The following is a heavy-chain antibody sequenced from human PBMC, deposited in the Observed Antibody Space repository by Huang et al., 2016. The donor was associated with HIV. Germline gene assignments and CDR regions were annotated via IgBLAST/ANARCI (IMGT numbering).Heavy chain of an antibody. Sequence: QILLIESGGGVVQPGRSLRLSCAAFGFTFSSYGMHWVRQAPGKGLECVAVISYDEDNKYYADSVRGRFTISRDNSKNTLYLQMNSLRIEDTAVYYCARGPIRFLAWLLNFDYWGQGALVTVSS. D-gene: IGHD3-3*01. V-gene: IGHV3-30*03. J-gene: IGHJ4*02. CDR3: ARGPIRFLAWLLNFDY. CDR2: ISYDEDNK. CDR1: GFTFSSYG.